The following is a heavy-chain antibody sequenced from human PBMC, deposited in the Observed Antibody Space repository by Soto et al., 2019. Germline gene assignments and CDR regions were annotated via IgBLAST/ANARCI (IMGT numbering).Heavy chain of an antibody. Sequence: PSETLSLTCAVSGGSISSGGYSWSWIRQPPGKGLEWIGYIYHSGSTYYNPSLKSRVTISVDRSKNQFSLKLSSVTAADTAVYYCARFKTKKAYGDYYYYYYGMDVWGQGTTVTVSS. D-gene: IGHD4-17*01. CDR2: IYHSGST. CDR1: GGSISSGGYS. J-gene: IGHJ6*02. V-gene: IGHV4-30-2*01. CDR3: ARFKTKKAYGDYYYYYYGMDV.